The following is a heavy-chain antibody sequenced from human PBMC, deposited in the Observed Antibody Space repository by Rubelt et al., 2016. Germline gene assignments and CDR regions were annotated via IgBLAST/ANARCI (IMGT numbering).Heavy chain of an antibody. D-gene: IGHD6-6*01. CDR1: GGSISSSSYY. J-gene: IGHJ4*02. V-gene: IGHV4-39*01. Sequence: QVQLQESGPGLVKPSETLSLTCTVSGGSISSSSYYWGWIRQPPGKGLEWIGSIYYSGSTYYNPSLKRRVTIPVDTSKNQFSLTLSAVPAADTGVYDGARHQRDSSSSPLPYWGQGTLGTVSS. CDR3: ARHQRDSSSSPLPY. CDR2: IYYSGST.